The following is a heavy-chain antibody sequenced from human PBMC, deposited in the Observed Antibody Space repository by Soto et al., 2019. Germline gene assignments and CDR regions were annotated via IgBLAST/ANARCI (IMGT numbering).Heavy chain of an antibody. CDR1: GYSFTSNA. CDR2: VNARNGDT. D-gene: IGHD3-3*01. J-gene: IGHJ6*02. V-gene: IGHV1-3*01. CDR3: ARLGRQGAPRFNYSGMDV. Sequence: ASVKVSCKASGYSFTSNAIHWVRQAPGQRLEWMGWVNARNGDTQFSQNFQGRLTITRDTSASTAYMELSSLTSEDTAVYYCARLGRQGAPRFNYSGMDVWGQGITVTV.